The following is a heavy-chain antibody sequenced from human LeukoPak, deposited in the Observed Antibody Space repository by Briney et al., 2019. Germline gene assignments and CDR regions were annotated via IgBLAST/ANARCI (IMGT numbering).Heavy chain of an antibody. Sequence: PSETLSLTCDVSGYSIRSNYYWGWIRQPPGKGLEWIGSIYHSGSTYYNPSLKSRVTISVDTSENQFSLKLSSVTAADTAVYYCARNVSYSFDYWGQGTLVTVSS. CDR1: GYSIRSNYY. J-gene: IGHJ4*02. D-gene: IGHD1-1*01. CDR2: IYHSGST. CDR3: ARNVSYSFDY. V-gene: IGHV4-38-2*01.